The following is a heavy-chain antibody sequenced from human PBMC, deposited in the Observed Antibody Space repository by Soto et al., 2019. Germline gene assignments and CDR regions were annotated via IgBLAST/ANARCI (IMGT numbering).Heavy chain of an antibody. D-gene: IGHD1-26*01. CDR2: IYPGDSDR. J-gene: IGHJ6*02. Sequence: GESLKISCKGSGYSFDNYWIGWVRQMPGKGLEWMAIIYPGDSDRRYSPSFQGQVTISADQSISTAYLQWSSLKASDTAKYYCVRYRSRDYYYGMDVWGQGTTVTVSS. CDR3: VRYRSRDYYYGMDV. V-gene: IGHV5-51*01. CDR1: GYSFDNYW.